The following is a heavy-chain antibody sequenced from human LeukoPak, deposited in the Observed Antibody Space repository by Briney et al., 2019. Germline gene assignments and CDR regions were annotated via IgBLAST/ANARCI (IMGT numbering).Heavy chain of an antibody. V-gene: IGHV1-58*02. J-gene: IGHJ4*02. CDR2: IVVGSGNT. CDR3: AREGDGYNSAFDY. Sequence: ASVKVSCKASGFTFTSSAMQWVRQARGQRLEWIGWIVVGSGNTNYAQKFQERVTITRDMSTSTAYMELSSLRSEDTAVYYCAREGDGYNSAFDYWGQGTLVTVSS. CDR1: GFTFTSSA. D-gene: IGHD5-24*01.